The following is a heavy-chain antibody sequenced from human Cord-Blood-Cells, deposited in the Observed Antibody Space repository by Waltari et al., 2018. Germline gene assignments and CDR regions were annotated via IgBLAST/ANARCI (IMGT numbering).Heavy chain of an antibody. D-gene: IGHD7-27*01. J-gene: IGHJ4*02. CDR3: ARVEELGNLGY. CDR2: IYYSGST. Sequence: QVQLQESGPGLVKPSQTLSLTCTVSGGSIRRGDYLWRWIRQPPGKGLEWIGYIYYSGSTYYNPSLKSRVTISVDTSKNQFSLKLSSVTAADTAVYYCARVEELGNLGYWGQGTLVTVSS. CDR1: GGSIRRGDYL. V-gene: IGHV4-30-4*08.